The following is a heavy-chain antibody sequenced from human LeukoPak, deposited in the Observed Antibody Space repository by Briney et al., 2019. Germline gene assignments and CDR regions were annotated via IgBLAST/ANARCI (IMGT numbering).Heavy chain of an antibody. Sequence: GGSLRLSCAASGFTFSSYEMNGVRQATGKGLVWVSYISSSGSTIYYADSVKGRFTISRDNAKNSLCLQMNSLRAEDTAVYYCARLIVPAAMLDWFDPWGQGTLVTVSS. J-gene: IGHJ5*02. CDR1: GFTFSSYE. CDR3: ARLIVPAAMLDWFDP. CDR2: ISSSGSTI. D-gene: IGHD2-2*01. V-gene: IGHV3-48*03.